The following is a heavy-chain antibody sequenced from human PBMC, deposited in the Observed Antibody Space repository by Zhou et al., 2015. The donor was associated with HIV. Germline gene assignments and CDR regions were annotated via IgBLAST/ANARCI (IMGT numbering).Heavy chain of an antibody. J-gene: IGHJ4*02. D-gene: IGHD6-13*01. CDR2: INAGNGNT. CDR3: ARDRSLDSSSWLGY. V-gene: IGHV1-3*05. CDR1: GYTFTSYA. Sequence: QVQLVQSGAEEKKPGASVKVSCKASGYTFTSYAMHWVRQAPGQRLEWMGWINAGNGNTKYSQKFQGRVTITRDTSASTAYMELSSLRSDDTAVYYCARDRSLDSSSWLGYWGQGTLVTVSS.